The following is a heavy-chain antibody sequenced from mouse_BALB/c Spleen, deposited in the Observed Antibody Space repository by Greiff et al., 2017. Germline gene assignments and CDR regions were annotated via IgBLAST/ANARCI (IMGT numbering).Heavy chain of an antibody. CDR1: GYTFTSYV. D-gene: IGHD2-2*01. CDR3: ARSIYGYESGY. J-gene: IGHJ2*01. CDR2: INPYNDGT. V-gene: IGHV1-14*01. Sequence: VQLKESGPELVKPGASVKMSCKASGYTFTSYVMHWVKQKPGQGLEWIGYINPYNDGTKYNEKFKGKATLTSDKSSSTAYMELSSLTSEDSAVYYCARSIYGYESGYWGQGTTLTVSS.